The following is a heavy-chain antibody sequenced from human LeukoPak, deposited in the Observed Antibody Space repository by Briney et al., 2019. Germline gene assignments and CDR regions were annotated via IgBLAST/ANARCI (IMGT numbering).Heavy chain of an antibody. CDR3: ARKATYYYGSGSPKGYYMDV. CDR1: GFTFSSYE. CDR2: ISSSGSTI. V-gene: IGHV3-48*03. J-gene: IGHJ6*03. D-gene: IGHD3-10*01. Sequence: GGSLRLSCAASGFTFSSYEMNWVRQAPGKGLEWVSYISSSGSTIYYADSVKGRFTISRDNAKNSLYLQMNSLRAEDTAVYYCARKATYYYGSGSPKGYYMDVWGKGTTVTVSS.